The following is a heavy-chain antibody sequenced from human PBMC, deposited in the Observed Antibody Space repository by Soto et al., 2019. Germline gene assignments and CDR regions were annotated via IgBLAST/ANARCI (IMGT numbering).Heavy chain of an antibody. J-gene: IGHJ6*02. Sequence: QVQLVQTGGEVKKPGASVKLSCTASGYTFTSYGISWVRQAPGQGLEWMGWISAYNGKTNYAQNVQGRVTMTTDTSTRTAYMDLRSLRSDDTAVYYCARGGDVNYYHGMDVWGPGTTVTVSS. V-gene: IGHV1-18*01. CDR2: ISAYNGKT. D-gene: IGHD5-12*01. CDR1: GYTFTSYG. CDR3: ARGGDVNYYHGMDV.